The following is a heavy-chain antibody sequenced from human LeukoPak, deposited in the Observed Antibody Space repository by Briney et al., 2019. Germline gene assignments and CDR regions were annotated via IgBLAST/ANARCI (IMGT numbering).Heavy chain of an antibody. J-gene: IGHJ4*02. D-gene: IGHD3-10*01. CDR2: IIPNSGGT. CDR1: GGTFSSYA. CDR3: ARSEDYYGSGSYWIDS. Sequence: ASVKVSCKASGGTFSSYAISWVRQAPGQGLEWMGGIIPNSGGTNYAQKFQGRVTMTRDTSISTAHMDLSRLISDDTAIYYCARSEDYYGSGSYWIDSWGQGTLVSVSS. V-gene: IGHV1-2*02.